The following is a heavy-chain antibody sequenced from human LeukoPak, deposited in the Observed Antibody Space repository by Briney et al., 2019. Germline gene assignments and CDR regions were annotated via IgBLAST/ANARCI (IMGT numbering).Heavy chain of an antibody. J-gene: IGHJ5*02. CDR1: GFTFSSYA. V-gene: IGHV3-30*04. CDR2: ISYDGSNK. D-gene: IGHD3-10*01. Sequence: GGSLRLSCAASGFTFSSYAMHWVRQAPGKGLEWVAVISYDGSNKYYADSVKGRFTISRDNSKNTLYLQMNSRRAEDTAVYYCARGGYYYGSGSSYNWFDPWGQGTLVTVSS. CDR3: ARGGYYYGSGSSYNWFDP.